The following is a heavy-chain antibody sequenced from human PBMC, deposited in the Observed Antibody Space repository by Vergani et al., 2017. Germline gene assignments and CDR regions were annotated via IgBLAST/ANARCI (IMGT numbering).Heavy chain of an antibody. J-gene: IGHJ6*03. V-gene: IGHV3-21*01. Sequence: EVQLVESGGGLVKPGGSLRLSCAASGFTFSSYSMNCVRQAPGKGLEWVSSISSSSSYIYYADSVKGRFTISRDNAKNSLYLQMNSLRAEDTAVYYCARVGGRLVSRGVPYYMDVWGKGTTVTVSS. CDR3: ARVGGRLVSRGVPYYMDV. CDR2: ISSSSSYI. D-gene: IGHD2-8*01. CDR1: GFTFSSYS.